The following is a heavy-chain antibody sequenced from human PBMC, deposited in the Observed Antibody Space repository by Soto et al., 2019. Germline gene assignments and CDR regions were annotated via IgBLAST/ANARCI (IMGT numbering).Heavy chain of an antibody. CDR3: VTDRLV. J-gene: IGHJ4*02. D-gene: IGHD2-2*01. Sequence: EVQLVESGGGLVKPGGSLRLSCAASGFTFTNAWMNWVRQAPGKGLESIGRIKSKTDGGTTDYTAPVKGRFIFSRDDSKNTLFLQMSSLQIEDTAVYYCVTDRLVWGQGTLVTVFS. CDR1: GFTFTNAW. V-gene: IGHV3-15*01. CDR2: IKSKTDGGTT.